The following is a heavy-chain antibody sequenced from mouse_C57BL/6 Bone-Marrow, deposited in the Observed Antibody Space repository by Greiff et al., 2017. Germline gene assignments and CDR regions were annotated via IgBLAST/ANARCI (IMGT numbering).Heavy chain of an antibody. CDR1: GYTFTSYW. D-gene: IGHD2-2*01. CDR2: IYPSDSET. Sequence: QVQLQQPGAELVRPGSSVKLSCKASGYTFTSYWMDWVKQRPGQGLEWIGNIYPSDSETHYNQKFKDKATLTVDKSSSTAYMQLSSLTSEDSAVYYCARYGYDAFGYWGQGTTLTVSS. CDR3: ARYGYDAFGY. V-gene: IGHV1-61*01. J-gene: IGHJ2*01.